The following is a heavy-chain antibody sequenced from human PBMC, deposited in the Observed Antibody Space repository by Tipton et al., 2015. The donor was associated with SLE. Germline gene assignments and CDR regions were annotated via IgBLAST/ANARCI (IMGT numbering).Heavy chain of an antibody. CDR2: IYYSGST. J-gene: IGHJ4*02. Sequence: TLSLTCTVSGGSISRYYWSWIRQPPGKGLEWIGYIYYSGSTNYNPSLKSRVTISVDTSKNQFSLKLSSVTAADTAVYYCARPAEAAAGLFDYWGQGTLVTVSS. CDR3: ARPAEAAAGLFDY. V-gene: IGHV4-59*08. CDR1: GGSISRYY. D-gene: IGHD6-13*01.